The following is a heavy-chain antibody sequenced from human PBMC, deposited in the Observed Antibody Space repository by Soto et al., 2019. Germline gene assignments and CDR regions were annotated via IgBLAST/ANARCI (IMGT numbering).Heavy chain of an antibody. J-gene: IGHJ4*02. V-gene: IGHV3-48*03. CDR1: GFIFSRFE. D-gene: IGHD3-10*01. CDR3: ARDATFADYYGSETYYSFDY. CDR2: IGSDGTTI. Sequence: EVQMVESGGGLVQPGGSLRLSCAASGFIFSRFEMNWVRQAPGKGLERVSYIGSDGTTIYYADSVKGRFTISRDNAKNSLYLQMNSLRAEDTAVYFCARDATFADYYGSETYYSFDYWGQGTLVTVSS.